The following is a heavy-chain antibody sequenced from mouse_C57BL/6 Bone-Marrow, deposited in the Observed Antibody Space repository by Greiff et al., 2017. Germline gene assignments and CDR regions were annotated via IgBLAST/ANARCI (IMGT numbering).Heavy chain of an antibody. CDR2: ILPGSGST. Sequence: VKLVESGAELMKPGASVKLSCKATGYTFTGYWIEWVKQRPGHGLEWLGEILPGSGSTNYNEKFKGKATFTADTSSNTAYMQLSSLTTEDSAIYYWARWGIGYGSSYGFAYWGQGTLVTVSA. CDR1: GYTFTGYW. J-gene: IGHJ3*01. V-gene: IGHV1-9*01. D-gene: IGHD1-1*01. CDR3: ARWGIGYGSSYGFAY.